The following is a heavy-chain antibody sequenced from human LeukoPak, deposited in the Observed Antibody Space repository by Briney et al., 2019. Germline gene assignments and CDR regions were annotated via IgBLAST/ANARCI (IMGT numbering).Heavy chain of an antibody. D-gene: IGHD1-7*01. CDR3: ARDNNWNYPDY. CDR1: GFTSSSYW. Sequence: GGSLRLSCAASGFTSSSYWMHWVRQAPGKGLVWVARISNDGSITRYADSVKGRFTISRDNAKNTLFLQMSSLRAEDTAVYYCARDNNWNYPDYWGQGTLVTVSS. V-gene: IGHV3-74*01. CDR2: ISNDGSIT. J-gene: IGHJ4*02.